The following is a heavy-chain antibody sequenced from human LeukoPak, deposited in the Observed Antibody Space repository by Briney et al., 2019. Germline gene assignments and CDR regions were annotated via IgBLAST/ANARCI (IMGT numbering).Heavy chain of an antibody. V-gene: IGHV1-18*04. CDR1: GYIFTRFG. CDR2: ISAYNGNT. J-gene: IGHJ5*02. CDR3: ARGPEGFDWLPRVDP. D-gene: IGHD3-9*01. Sequence: ASVKVSCKASGYIFTRFGISWVRQAPGQGLEWMGRISAYNGNTNYAQRLQGRVTMTTDTSTSTAYMELRSLRSDDTAVYYCARGPEGFDWLPRVDPWGQGTLVTVSS.